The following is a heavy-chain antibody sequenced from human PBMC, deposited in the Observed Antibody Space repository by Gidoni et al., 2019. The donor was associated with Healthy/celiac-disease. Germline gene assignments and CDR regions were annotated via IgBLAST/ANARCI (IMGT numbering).Heavy chain of an antibody. CDR2: ISGNSGSI. D-gene: IGHD4-17*01. Sequence: EVQLVESGGGWVQPGRSLRLCCPASGFTFDDYAMHWVRQAPGKGLEWVSGISGNSGSIGYADSVKGRFTTSRDNAKNSLYLQMNSLRAEDTALYYCARGPTVTDVYFDYWGQGTLVTVSS. CDR1: GFTFDDYA. J-gene: IGHJ4*02. V-gene: IGHV3-9*01. CDR3: ARGPTVTDVYFDY.